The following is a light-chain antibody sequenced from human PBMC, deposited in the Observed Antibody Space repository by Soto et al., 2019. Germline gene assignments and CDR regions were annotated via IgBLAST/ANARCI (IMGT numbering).Light chain of an antibody. Sequence: EIVMTQSPATLSVSPGERATLSCRASQSGYNNLAWYQQKPGQAPRLLIYGASTRATSIPARFSGSGSGTEFTLTISSLQSEDFAVYFCQQYNNWPPVTFGPGTKVDI. CDR2: GAS. CDR3: QQYNNWPPVT. V-gene: IGKV3-15*01. J-gene: IGKJ3*01. CDR1: QSGYNN.